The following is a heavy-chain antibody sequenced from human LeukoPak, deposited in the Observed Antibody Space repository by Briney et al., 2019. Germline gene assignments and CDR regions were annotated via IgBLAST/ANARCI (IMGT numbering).Heavy chain of an antibody. D-gene: IGHD6-19*01. J-gene: IGHJ3*01. Sequence: SETLSLTCAVYGGSFTDYHWSGIRQSPGGRLEWIGEFNYTGRTHYKPSLKSRATISIDMSKNQVSLKMTSMAAADTAIYYCARERRVEVAARTTVAFDVWGQGTMVTVSS. CDR2: FNYTGRT. V-gene: IGHV4-34*01. CDR3: ARERRVEVAARTTVAFDV. CDR1: GGSFTDYH.